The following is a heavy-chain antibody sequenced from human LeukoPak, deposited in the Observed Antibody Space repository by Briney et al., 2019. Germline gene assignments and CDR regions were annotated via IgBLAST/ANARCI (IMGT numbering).Heavy chain of an antibody. D-gene: IGHD6-13*01. V-gene: IGHV3-69-1*01. CDR2: IRSSRTT. J-gene: IGHJ6*03. CDR1: GFTFSSYN. Sequence: GGSLRLSCVAPGFTFSSYNMNWVRQAPGKGLEWVSSIRSSRTTHYADSVKGRFTISRDNAKNSLHLQMNSLRAEDTAVYYCAKDATAVPGTVYMDVWGKGTTVTISS. CDR3: AKDATAVPGTVYMDV.